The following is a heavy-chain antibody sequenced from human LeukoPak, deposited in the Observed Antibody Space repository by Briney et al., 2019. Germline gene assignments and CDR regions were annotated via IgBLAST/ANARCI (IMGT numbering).Heavy chain of an antibody. D-gene: IGHD3-22*01. V-gene: IGHV1-18*01. J-gene: IGHJ4*02. CDR1: GYTFTSYG. CDR2: ISAYNGNT. CDR3: TRGFPPRKQYDSSVYYTFYFDY. Sequence: ASVKVSCKTSGYTFTSYGISWVRQAPGQGLEWMGWISAYNGNTHSAQKLQGRVTMTTDTSTSTAYMELRSLRSDDTAVYYCTRGFPPRKQYDSSVYYTFYFDYWGQGTLVTVSS.